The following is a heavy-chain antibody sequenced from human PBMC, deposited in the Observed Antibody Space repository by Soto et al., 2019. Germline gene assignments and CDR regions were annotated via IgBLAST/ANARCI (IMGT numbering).Heavy chain of an antibody. J-gene: IGHJ6*02. Sequence: GGSLRLSCAASGFTFSSYDMHWVRQATGKGLEWVSAIGTAGDTYYPGSVKGRFTISRENAKNSLYLQMNSLRAEDTAVYYCAREKPLHGLTPGFGYYGMDVWGQGTTVTVSS. V-gene: IGHV3-13*01. CDR3: AREKPLHGLTPGFGYYGMDV. CDR1: GFTFSSYD. D-gene: IGHD3-9*01. CDR2: IGTAGDT.